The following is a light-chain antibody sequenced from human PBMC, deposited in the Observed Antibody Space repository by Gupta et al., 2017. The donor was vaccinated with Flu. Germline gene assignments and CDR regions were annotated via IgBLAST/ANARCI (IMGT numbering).Light chain of an antibody. CDR2: GAS. V-gene: IGKV3-20*01. J-gene: IGKJ2*01. CDR3: QQVNSSPYT. CDR1: QSVHNNY. Sequence: DTLSLSPGERATLSCRASQSVHNNYLAWYQQKRGQPPRLLIYGASTRATGIPDRFSGSGSGTDFTLTISRLEPEDFAVYFCQQVNSSPYTFGQGTKLEIK.